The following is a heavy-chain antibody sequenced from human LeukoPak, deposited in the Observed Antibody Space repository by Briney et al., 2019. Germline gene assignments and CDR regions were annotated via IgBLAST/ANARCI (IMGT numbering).Heavy chain of an antibody. Sequence: ASVTVSFKSSAYTFIGYHMHWVRQAPRQGQERMGWINPNNGDTVYVQKFQGRVTITRDTSISTAYMELRRLRSDDTAVYYCARDIERGYHYYFDYWGQGTLVTVSS. D-gene: IGHD3-22*01. J-gene: IGHJ4*02. CDR2: INPNNGDT. CDR3: ARDIERGYHYYFDY. V-gene: IGHV1-2*02. CDR1: AYTFIGYH.